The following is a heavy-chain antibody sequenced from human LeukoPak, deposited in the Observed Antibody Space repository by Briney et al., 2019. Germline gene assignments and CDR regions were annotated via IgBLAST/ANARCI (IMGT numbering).Heavy chain of an antibody. CDR3: ARLRGLYSDTNRYQTALDC. CDR2: IKQEGSEK. J-gene: IGHJ4*02. D-gene: IGHD1-26*01. CDR1: GFTVNYYW. V-gene: IGHV3-7*01. Sequence: GSLRLSCSASGFTVNYYWMSWVRQAPGKGLKWVANIKQEGSEKYYVDSVKGRFTISRDNAKNSLYVQMNSLRAEDTAVYYCARLRGLYSDTNRYQTALDCWGQGTLVTVSS.